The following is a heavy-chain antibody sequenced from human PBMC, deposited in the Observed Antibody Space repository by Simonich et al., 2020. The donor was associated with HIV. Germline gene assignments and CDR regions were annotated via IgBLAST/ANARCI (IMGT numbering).Heavy chain of an antibody. CDR2: ISRSSTKI. J-gene: IGHJ3*02. V-gene: IGHV3-48*01. CDR3: ARDFRRYNWNYDAFDI. Sequence: EVQLVESGGGLVQPGGSLTLSCAASGFTFSSYSMIWVRQAPGKGREWISYISRSSTKINYADSLKGRFTISRDNAKNSLYLQMNSLRVEDTAVYYCARDFRRYNWNYDAFDIWGRGTMVTVSS. CDR1: GFTFSSYS. D-gene: IGHD1-7*01.